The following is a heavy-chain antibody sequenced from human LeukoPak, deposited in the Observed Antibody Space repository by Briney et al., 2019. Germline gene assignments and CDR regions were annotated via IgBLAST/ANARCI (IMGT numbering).Heavy chain of an antibody. V-gene: IGHV1-8*03. Sequence: ASVTVSCKASGYTFTSYDINWVRQATGQGLEWMGWMNPNSGNTGYAQKFQGRVTITRNTSITTAYMELSSLRYEDTAVYYCARGIHYSSSMDVWGRGTTVSVSS. CDR2: MNPNSGNT. CDR1: GYTFTSYD. J-gene: IGHJ6*03. D-gene: IGHD2-21*01. CDR3: ARGIHYSSSMDV.